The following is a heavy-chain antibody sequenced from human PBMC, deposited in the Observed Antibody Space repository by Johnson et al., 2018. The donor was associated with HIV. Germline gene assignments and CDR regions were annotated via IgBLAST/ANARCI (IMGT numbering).Heavy chain of an antibody. D-gene: IGHD3-3*01. J-gene: IGHJ3*02. V-gene: IGHV3-20*04. Sequence: VQLVESGGGVVQPGRSLRLSCAASGFTFRSYAMHWVRQAPGKGLEWASGINWNGGSTGYAASVKGRFTLSSANAKNPLDLQMNSLRAEDTTVYYCARYSITIFGVVISDAFDIWGQGTMVTVSS. CDR3: ARYSITIFGVVISDAFDI. CDR2: INWNGGST. CDR1: GFTFRSYA.